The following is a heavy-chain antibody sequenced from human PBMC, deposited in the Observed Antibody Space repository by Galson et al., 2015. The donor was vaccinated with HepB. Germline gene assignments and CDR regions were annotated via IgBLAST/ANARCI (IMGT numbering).Heavy chain of an antibody. J-gene: IGHJ4*02. CDR2: IYPGDSDT. Sequence: QSGAEVKKSGESLKISCKGSGFGFTTYWIGWVRQMPGKGLEWMGIIYPGDSDTRYSPSFQGQVTISADKSINTAYLQWSSLKASDTAIYYCARGSAVGATQVPFDYWGQGTLIIVSS. D-gene: IGHD1-26*01. CDR3: ARGSAVGATQVPFDY. CDR1: GFGFTTYW. V-gene: IGHV5-51*01.